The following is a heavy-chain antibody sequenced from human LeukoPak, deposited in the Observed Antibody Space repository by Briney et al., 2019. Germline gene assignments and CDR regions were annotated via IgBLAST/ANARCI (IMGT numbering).Heavy chain of an antibody. CDR2: INHSGST. J-gene: IGHJ4*02. CDR3: ARDTLIAAFDY. D-gene: IGHD6-13*01. V-gene: IGHV4-34*01. CDR1: GGSFSGYY. Sequence: PSETLSLTCAVYGGSFSGYYWSWIRQPPGKGLEWIGEINHSGSTNYNPSLKSRVTISVDTSKNQFPLKLSSVTAADTAVYYCARDTLIAAFDYWGQGTLVTVSS.